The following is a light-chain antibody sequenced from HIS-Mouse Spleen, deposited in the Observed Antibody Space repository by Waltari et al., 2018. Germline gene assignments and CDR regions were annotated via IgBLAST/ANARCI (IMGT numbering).Light chain of an antibody. CDR1: SSDVGSYNL. Sequence: QSALTQPASVSGSPGQSITIPCTGTSSDVGSYNLVSWYQQHPGKAPKLMIYEGSKRPSGVSNRFSGSKSGTTASLTISGLQAEDEADYYCCSYAGSSTSVVFGGGTKLTVL. V-gene: IGLV2-23*01. CDR3: CSYAGSSTSVV. CDR2: EGS. J-gene: IGLJ2*01.